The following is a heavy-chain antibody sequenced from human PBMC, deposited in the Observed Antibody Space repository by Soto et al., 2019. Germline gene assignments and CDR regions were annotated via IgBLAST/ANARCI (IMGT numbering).Heavy chain of an antibody. CDR2: IGIGSSTT. J-gene: IGHJ3*01. Sequence: RVWNAVVGFTCINFGRSRISKDPGKGLEWVSYIGIGSSTTYYADSVKGRFTISRDNAKNSLYLQMNSPRAEDTAVYYCARDQLYYNDISGRPLNAFDVWGQGTMVTVSS. CDR1: GFTCINFG. CDR3: ARDQLYYNDISGRPLNAFDV. V-gene: IGHV3-48*01. D-gene: IGHD3-22*01.